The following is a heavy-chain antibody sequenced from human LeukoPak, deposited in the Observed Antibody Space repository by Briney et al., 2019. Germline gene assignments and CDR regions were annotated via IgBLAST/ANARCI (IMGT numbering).Heavy chain of an antibody. CDR2: ISHDGSNK. CDR3: ARTFDI. V-gene: IGHV3-30*04. J-gene: IGHJ3*02. Sequence: GGSLRLSCAASGFTFSNYAMHWVRQAPGKGLEWVAVISHDGSNKYYADSVKGRFTISRDNAKNSLYLQMNSLRAEDTAVYYCARTFDIWGQGTMVTVSS. CDR1: GFTFSNYA.